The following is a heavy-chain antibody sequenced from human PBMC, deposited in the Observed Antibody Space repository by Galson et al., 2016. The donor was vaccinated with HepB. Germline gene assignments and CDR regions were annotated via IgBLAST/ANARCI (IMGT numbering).Heavy chain of an antibody. CDR1: GFTFSSYG. CDR3: ARPGASNYYYYGMDV. Sequence: SLRLSCAASGFTFSSYGMHWVRQAPGKGLEWVAVISTDAINKYYADSVRGRFTISRDDPKNTLYLQMNSLRPKDTAVYYCARPGASNYYYYGMDVWGQGTTVAVSS. CDR2: ISTDAINK. V-gene: IGHV3-30*03. D-gene: IGHD2-2*01. J-gene: IGHJ6*02.